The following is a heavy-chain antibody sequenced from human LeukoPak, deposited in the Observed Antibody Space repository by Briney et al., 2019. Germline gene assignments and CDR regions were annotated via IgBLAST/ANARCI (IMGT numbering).Heavy chain of an antibody. Sequence: GGSLRLSCAASGFTFSNAWMSWVRQAPGKGLEWVGRIKSKTDGGTTDYAAPVKGRFTISRDDSKNTLYLQMNSLKTEDTAVYYCTLAVVITEIQIDYWGQGTLVTVSS. CDR3: TLAVVITEIQIDY. CDR2: IKSKTDGGTT. V-gene: IGHV3-15*01. CDR1: GFTFSNAW. D-gene: IGHD3-22*01. J-gene: IGHJ4*02.